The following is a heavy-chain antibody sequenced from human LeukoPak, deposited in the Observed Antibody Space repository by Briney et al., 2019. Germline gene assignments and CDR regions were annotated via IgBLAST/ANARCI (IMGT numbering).Heavy chain of an antibody. CDR2: IWYDGSNK. Sequence: GGSLRLSCAASGFTFSSYGMHWVRQAPGKGLEWVAVIWYDGSNKYYADSVKGRFTISRDNSKNTLHLQMNSLRAEDTAVYYCARDPTYSAAYYYYYMDVWGKGTTVTVSS. V-gene: IGHV3-33*01. CDR1: GFTFSSYG. D-gene: IGHD2-21*01. CDR3: ARDPTYSAAYYYYYMDV. J-gene: IGHJ6*03.